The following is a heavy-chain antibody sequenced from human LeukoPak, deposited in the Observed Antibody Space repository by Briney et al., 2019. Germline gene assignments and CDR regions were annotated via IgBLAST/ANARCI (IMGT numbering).Heavy chain of an antibody. CDR1: GISLSDHY. Sequence: GGSLRLSCAASGISLSDHYMNWIRQAPGKGLEWLSYIRSSGRTIAYADSVKGRFTISRDNAKNSLWLQMNSLRADDTAVYYCARTKSEPTYGQHHGLDNWGQGTLVTVSS. CDR3: ARTKSEPTYGQHHGLDN. D-gene: IGHD2-8*01. V-gene: IGHV3-11*01. J-gene: IGHJ4*02. CDR2: IRSSGRTI.